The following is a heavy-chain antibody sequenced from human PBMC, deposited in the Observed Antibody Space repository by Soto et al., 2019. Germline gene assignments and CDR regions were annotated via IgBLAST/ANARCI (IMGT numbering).Heavy chain of an antibody. J-gene: IGHJ5*02. V-gene: IGHV4-31*03. CDR1: GGSINSGGYI. D-gene: IGHD6-6*01. Sequence: PSETLSLTCSVSGGSINSGGYIWIWHRQHKGKGLECLGYLYPSGITSYNSSLNVRVTISVARSKNKFTLQLRSVTPADTAAYFGASFHISSPWWFDPWGQGTLVTVSS. CDR2: LYPSGIT. CDR3: ASFHISSPWWFDP.